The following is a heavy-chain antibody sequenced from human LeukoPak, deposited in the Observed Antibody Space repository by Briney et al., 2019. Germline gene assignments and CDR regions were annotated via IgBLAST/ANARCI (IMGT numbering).Heavy chain of an antibody. Sequence: PGRSLRLSCAASGFTFSSYSMNWVRQAAGKGLEWVSSISSSSSYIYYADSVKGRFTISRDNAKNSLYLQMNSLRAEDTAVYYCAREHYYDSSGIRQYYHGMDVWGQGTTVTVSS. V-gene: IGHV3-21*01. CDR2: ISSSSSYI. CDR1: GFTFSSYS. CDR3: AREHYYDSSGIRQYYHGMDV. J-gene: IGHJ6*02. D-gene: IGHD3-22*01.